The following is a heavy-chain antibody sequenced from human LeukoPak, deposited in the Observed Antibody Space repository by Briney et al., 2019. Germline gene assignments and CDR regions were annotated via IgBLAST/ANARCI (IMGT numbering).Heavy chain of an antibody. J-gene: IGHJ5*02. CDR3: VRAHHPGGWFDP. CDR1: GFTFSDYY. V-gene: IGHV3-11*04. Sequence: GGSLRLSCAASGFTFSDYYMSWIRQAPGKGLGWVSYISSSGSTIYYADSVKGRFTISRDNAKNSLYLQMNSLTAEDTAVHYCVRAHHPGGWFDPWGQGTLVTVSS. D-gene: IGHD3-10*01. CDR2: ISSSGSTI.